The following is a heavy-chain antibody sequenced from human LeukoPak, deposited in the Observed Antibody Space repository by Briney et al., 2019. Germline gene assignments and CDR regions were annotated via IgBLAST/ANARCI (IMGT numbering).Heavy chain of an antibody. CDR3: AKDLGYCSSTSCLHPGGIDY. V-gene: IGHV3-33*06. D-gene: IGHD2-2*01. CDR1: GFTFSSYG. CDR2: IWYDGSNK. Sequence: PGRSLRLSCAASGFTFSSYGMHWVRQAPGKGLEWVAVIWYDGSNKYYADSVKGRFTISRDNSKNTLYLQMNSLRAEDTAVYYCAKDLGYCSSTSCLHPGGIDYWGQETLVTVSS. J-gene: IGHJ4*02.